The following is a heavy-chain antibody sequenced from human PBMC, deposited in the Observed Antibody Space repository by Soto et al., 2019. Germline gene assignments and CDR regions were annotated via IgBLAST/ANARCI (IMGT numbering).Heavy chain of an antibody. J-gene: IGHJ4*02. CDR2: INSDGSYT. CDR1: GLTFSTYW. V-gene: IGHV3-74*01. D-gene: IGHD6-13*01. Sequence: GGSLRLSCAASGLTFSTYWMHWVRQAPWKGLVWVSRINSDGSYTTYADSVKGRFTVSRDNAKNTLYLQMNSLTAEDTALYYCAKPTYSSSWSPFNYWGQGTLVTVSS. CDR3: AKPTYSSSWSPFNY.